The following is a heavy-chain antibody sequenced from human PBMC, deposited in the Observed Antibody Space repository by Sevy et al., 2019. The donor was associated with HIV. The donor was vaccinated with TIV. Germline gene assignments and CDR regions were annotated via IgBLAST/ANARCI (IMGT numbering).Heavy chain of an antibody. V-gene: IGHV1-2*02. J-gene: IGHJ4*02. Sequence: ASVKVSCKASGYIFSDYWIYWVRQAPGQGFEWMGWINPASGATVCGQTFQGRVTMTCYTSINTAYMELYRLTSDDTAVYYCARGGSDGNYWGQGSLVTVSS. CDR3: ARGGSDGNY. CDR1: GYIFSDYW. CDR2: INPASGAT. D-gene: IGHD5-12*01.